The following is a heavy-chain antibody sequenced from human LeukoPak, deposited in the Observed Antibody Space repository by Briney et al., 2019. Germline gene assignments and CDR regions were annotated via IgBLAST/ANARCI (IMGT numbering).Heavy chain of an antibody. D-gene: IGHD6-6*01. CDR1: GGSISSGGYY. J-gene: IGHJ3*02. V-gene: IGHV4-31*03. CDR2: IYYSGSS. CDR3: ARPIVFSIAAGEGAFDI. Sequence: SQTLSLTCTVSGGSISSGGYYWSWIRQHPGKGLEWIGYIYYSGSSYYNPSLKSRVTISVDTSKNQFSLKLSSVTAADTAVYYCARPIVFSIAAGEGAFDIWGQGTMVTVSS.